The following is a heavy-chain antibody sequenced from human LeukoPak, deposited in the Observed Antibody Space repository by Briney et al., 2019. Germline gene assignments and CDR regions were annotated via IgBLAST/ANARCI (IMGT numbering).Heavy chain of an antibody. CDR2: LHSGGSS. CDR3: ARRWHYGSGDY. V-gene: IGHV3-53*01. D-gene: IGHD3-10*01. Sequence: GGSLRLSCPASAFTVSSNYMSWVRQAPGKGLEWVSVLHSGGSSYYADSVKGRFTISRDNSKNTLYLQMNSLRAEDTAVYYCARRWHYGSGDYWGQGTLVTVSS. J-gene: IGHJ4*02. CDR1: AFTVSSNY.